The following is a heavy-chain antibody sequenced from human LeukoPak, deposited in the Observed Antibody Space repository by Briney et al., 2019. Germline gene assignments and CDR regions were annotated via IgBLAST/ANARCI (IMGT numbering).Heavy chain of an antibody. CDR2: IYYSGST. CDR1: GGSISSYY. V-gene: IGHV4-59*08. D-gene: IGHD3-3*01. Sequence: PSETLSLTCTVSGGSISSYYWSWIRQPPGKGLEWIGYIYYSGSTNYNPSLKSRVTISVDTSKNQFSLKLSSVTAADTAVYYCARLVLRGVIDYWGQGTLVTVSS. CDR3: ARLVLRGVIDY. J-gene: IGHJ4*02.